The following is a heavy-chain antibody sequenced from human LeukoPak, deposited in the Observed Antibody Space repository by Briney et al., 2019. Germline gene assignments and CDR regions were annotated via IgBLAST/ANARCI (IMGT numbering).Heavy chain of an antibody. CDR2: IKEDGSEK. Sequence: GGSLRLSCAASGFTIPTFWMAWVRQAPGKGLEWVAKIKEDGSEKDYVDSVKGRFTIYRDNAKNSLHLQMNYLRAEDTAVYYCARMQMDTGYRPFDIWGQGTMVAVSS. D-gene: IGHD5-24*01. CDR1: GFTIPTFW. CDR3: ARMQMDTGYRPFDI. V-gene: IGHV3-7*01. J-gene: IGHJ3*02.